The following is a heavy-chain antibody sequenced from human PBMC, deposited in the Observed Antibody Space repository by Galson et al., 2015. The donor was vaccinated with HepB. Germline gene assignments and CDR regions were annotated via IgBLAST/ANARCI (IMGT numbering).Heavy chain of an antibody. CDR2: IHTDNGNT. J-gene: IGHJ1*01. Sequence: SVKVSCKASGYTFIDYAMQWVRQAPGQRLEWMGWIHTDNGNTKYSQKFEGRVTITRDTSARTAYMELTNLRSEDTAVYYCAKSLQSSTFTWRESFQHWGQGSLVTVSS. CDR1: GYTFIDYA. D-gene: IGHD5-24*01. V-gene: IGHV1-3*04. CDR3: AKSLQSSTFTWRESFQH.